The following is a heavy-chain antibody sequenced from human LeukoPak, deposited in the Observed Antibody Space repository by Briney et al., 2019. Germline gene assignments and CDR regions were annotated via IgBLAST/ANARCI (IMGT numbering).Heavy chain of an antibody. Sequence: GGSLRLSCAASGFTFSSYAMSWVRQAPGKGLEWVSIISSGSSAIFSADALRGRFTISRDDAKNLLYLDMNSLRAEDTAVYYCARGHTAVTRHFDFWGQGTLVTVSS. CDR3: ARGHTAVTRHFDF. V-gene: IGHV3-21*01. CDR1: GFTFSSYA. D-gene: IGHD4-17*01. CDR2: ISSGSSAI. J-gene: IGHJ4*02.